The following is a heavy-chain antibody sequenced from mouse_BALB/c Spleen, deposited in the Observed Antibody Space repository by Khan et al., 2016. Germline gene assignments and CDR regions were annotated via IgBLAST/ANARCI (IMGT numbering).Heavy chain of an antibody. CDR2: ISYSGST. V-gene: IGHV3-2*02. J-gene: IGHJ4*01. D-gene: IGHD2-14*01. CDR3: ARRYYRYDDALDY. CDR1: GYSITSDYV. Sequence: EVQLQESGPGLVKPSQSLSLTCTVTGYSITSDYVWYWIRQFPGNKLEWMGYISYSGSTNYNPSFKSRTSITLDTSNNQFFLQLNSVTTEDTATYDYARRYYRYDDALDYWGEGTSVTVSS.